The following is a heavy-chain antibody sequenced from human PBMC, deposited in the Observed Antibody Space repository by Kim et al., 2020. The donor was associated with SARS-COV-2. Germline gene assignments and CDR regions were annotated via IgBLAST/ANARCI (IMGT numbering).Heavy chain of an antibody. J-gene: IGHJ3*01. CDR3: AREVDTARESDAFDF. CDR1: GASITTANYF. Sequence: SETLSLTCTVSGASITTANYFWGWIRQQPGKGLEWIGYIRHSGTPYYSPSLKSRITISLDRSTNSFSLRLTSVTAADTAVYYCAREVDTARESDAFDFWGQGTVVTVSS. V-gene: IGHV4-31*03. CDR2: IRHSGTP. D-gene: IGHD3-9*01.